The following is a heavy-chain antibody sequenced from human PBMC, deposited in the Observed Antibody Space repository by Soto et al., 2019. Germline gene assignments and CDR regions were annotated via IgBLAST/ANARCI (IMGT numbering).Heavy chain of an antibody. J-gene: IGHJ6*02. CDR2: MSHDESHK. V-gene: IGHV3-30*03. D-gene: IGHD6-19*01. CDR1: GFTFSTYG. CDR3: ARLPRSGWDHYYYGMDV. Sequence: ESGGGVVQAGGSLGLSCTASGFTFSTYGMHWVRQAPGKGPEWVAVMSHDESHKAFLDSVKGRFIISRDNSKNTLYLQMNSLRPDDTAVYYCARLPRSGWDHYYYGMDVWGQGTTVIVSS.